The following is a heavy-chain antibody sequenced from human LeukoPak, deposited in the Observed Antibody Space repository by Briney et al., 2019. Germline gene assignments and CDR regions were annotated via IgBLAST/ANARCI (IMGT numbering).Heavy chain of an antibody. CDR1: GGSFSGYY. Sequence: SETLSLTCAVYGGSFSGYYWSWIRQPPGKGLEWIGEINHSGSTNYNPSLKSRVTISVDTSKNQFSLKLSSVTAADTAVYYCARKMTTVTTLIDYWGQGTLVTVSS. J-gene: IGHJ4*02. V-gene: IGHV4-34*01. CDR2: INHSGST. CDR3: ARKMTTVTTLIDY. D-gene: IGHD4-17*01.